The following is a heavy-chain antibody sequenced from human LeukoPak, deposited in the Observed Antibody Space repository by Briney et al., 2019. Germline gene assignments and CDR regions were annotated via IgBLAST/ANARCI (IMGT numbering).Heavy chain of an antibody. V-gene: IGHV3-21*01. CDR2: ISPGGDTP. CDR3: ARVDGYQKKFDY. D-gene: IGHD5-24*01. CDR1: GFTFRNYG. J-gene: IGHJ4*02. Sequence: PGGSLRLSCVASGFTFRNYGMNWVRQAPGKGLEWVSGISPGGDTPYYADSVKGRLTISRDNAKNSLYLQMNSLRAEDTAVYYCARVDGYQKKFDYWGQGTLVTVSS.